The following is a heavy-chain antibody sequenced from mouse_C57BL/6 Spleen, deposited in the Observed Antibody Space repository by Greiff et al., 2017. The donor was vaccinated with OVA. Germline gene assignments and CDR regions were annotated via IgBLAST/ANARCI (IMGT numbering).Heavy chain of an antibody. CDR3: AMVTFDY. J-gene: IGHJ2*01. CDR2: IYPGDGDT. D-gene: IGHD2-2*01. V-gene: IGHV1-82*01. CDR1: GYAFSSSW. Sequence: QVQLQQSGPELVKPGASVKISCKASGYAFSSSWMNWVKQRPGKGLEWIGRIYPGDGDTNYNGKFKGKATLTADKYSSTAYMQLTSLTSEDSAVYFCAMVTFDYWGQGTTLTVSS.